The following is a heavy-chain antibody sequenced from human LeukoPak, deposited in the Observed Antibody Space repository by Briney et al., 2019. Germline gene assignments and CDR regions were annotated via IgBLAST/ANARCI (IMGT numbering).Heavy chain of an antibody. D-gene: IGHD1-26*01. V-gene: IGHV1-8*01. CDR2: MNPNSGNT. J-gene: IGHJ4*02. CDR1: GYTFTSYD. Sequence: ASVKVSCKASGYTFTSYDINWVRQAPGQGLEWMGWMNPNSGNTGYAQKFQGRVTMTRNTSISTAYMELSSLRSEDTAVYYCASGVYGGSYESSFDYWGQGTLVTVSS. CDR3: ASGVYGGSYESSFDY.